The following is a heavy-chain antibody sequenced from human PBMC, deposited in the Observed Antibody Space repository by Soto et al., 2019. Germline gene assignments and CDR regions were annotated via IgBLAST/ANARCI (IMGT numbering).Heavy chain of an antibody. CDR3: ARDLDGSGSYYTDY. CDR2: ISAYNGNT. CDR1: GYMFVTYG. D-gene: IGHD3-10*01. Sequence: QVQLVQSGAEVKKPGASVKVSCKASGYMFVTYGFNWVRQAPGQGLEWMGWISAYNGNTKYAQNLQGRVTMTTDASTSTAYMEMRSLRSDDTAVYYCARDLDGSGSYYTDYWGPGTLVTVSS. J-gene: IGHJ4*02. V-gene: IGHV1-18*01.